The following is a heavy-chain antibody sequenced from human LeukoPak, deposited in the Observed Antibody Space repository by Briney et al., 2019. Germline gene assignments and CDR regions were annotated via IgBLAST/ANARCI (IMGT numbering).Heavy chain of an antibody. Sequence: GGSLRLSCAVSGFTFSSYGMSWVRQAPGKGLEWVSAISGSGGSTYYADSVKGRFTISRDNSKNTLYLQMNSLRAEDTAVYYCAKDAALYISLDAFDIWGQGTMVTVSS. J-gene: IGHJ3*02. CDR2: ISGSGGST. CDR1: GFTFSSYG. V-gene: IGHV3-23*01. CDR3: AKDAALYISLDAFDI. D-gene: IGHD6-25*01.